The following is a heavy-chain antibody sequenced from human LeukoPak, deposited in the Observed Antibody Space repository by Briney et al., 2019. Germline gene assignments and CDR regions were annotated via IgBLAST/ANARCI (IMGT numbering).Heavy chain of an antibody. Sequence: GGSLRLSCAASGFTFSGYAMSWVRQAPGKGLEWVSTITGTSGITYYADSVKGRFTISRDNSKNTLYLQMNSLRAEDTAVYYCAKRSVAGKKAFDYWGQGTLVTVSS. CDR3: AKRSVAGKKAFDY. CDR2: ITGTSGIT. D-gene: IGHD6-19*01. J-gene: IGHJ4*02. V-gene: IGHV3-23*01. CDR1: GFTFSGYA.